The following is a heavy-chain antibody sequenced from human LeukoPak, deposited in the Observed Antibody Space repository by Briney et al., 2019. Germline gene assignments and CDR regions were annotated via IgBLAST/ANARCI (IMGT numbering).Heavy chain of an antibody. Sequence: SETLSLTCTLPRVSTSISYSSWVRPPPGGGLGWSGYTLYSGGTNYNPSLKCRATISVAKSKQQFSRNLRSLAAADTTLYYITRAGVHYDILADYYRDYYYYMDICGK. D-gene: IGHD3-9*01. J-gene: IGHJ6*03. CDR1: RVSTSISY. V-gene: IGHV4-59*01. CDR2: TLYSGGT. CDR3: TRAGVHYDILADYYRDYYYYMDI.